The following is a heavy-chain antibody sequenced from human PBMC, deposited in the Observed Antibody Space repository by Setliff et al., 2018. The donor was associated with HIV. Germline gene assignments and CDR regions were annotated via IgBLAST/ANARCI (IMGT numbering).Heavy chain of an antibody. CDR2: ILPFLGMG. V-gene: IGHV1-69*10. CDR3: GASQDSYSYLGYYYSGVNV. CDR1: GGTFRTSV. Sequence: SVKVSCKTSGGTFRTSVISWVRQSHGQGLDWVGGILPFLGMGDFAQKFQGRVTITADESTSTAYMELSSLRSDDTAVYYCGASQDSYSYLGYYYSGVNVWGQGTTVTVSS. J-gene: IGHJ6*02. D-gene: IGHD3-16*01.